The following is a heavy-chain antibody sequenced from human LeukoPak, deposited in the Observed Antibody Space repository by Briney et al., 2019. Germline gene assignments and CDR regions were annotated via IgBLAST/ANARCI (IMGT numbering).Heavy chain of an antibody. D-gene: IGHD3-22*01. V-gene: IGHV1-69*05. J-gene: IGHJ4*02. CDR3: ARDPADPTYYYDSSFDY. Sequence: SVKVSCKASGGTFSSYAISWVRQAPGQGLEWMGGIIPIFGTANYAQKFQGRVTITTDESTSTAYMELSSLRSEDTAVYYCARDPADPTYYYDSSFDYWGQGTLVTVSS. CDR2: IIPIFGTA. CDR1: GGTFSSYA.